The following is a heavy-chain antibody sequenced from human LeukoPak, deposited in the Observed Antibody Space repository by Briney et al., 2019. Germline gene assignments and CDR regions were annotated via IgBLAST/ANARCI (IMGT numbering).Heavy chain of an antibody. V-gene: IGHV4-39*07. J-gene: IGHJ4*02. CDR1: GGSISISTYY. CDR2: IYYSGST. CDR3: ARISWAYDRSGYVSY. D-gene: IGHD3-22*01. Sequence: SETLSLTCSVSGGSISISTYYWGWIRQPPGKGLEWIGAIYYSGSTYYNPSLKSRVTISVDTSRNQFSLKLSSVTAADTAVYYCARISWAYDRSGYVSYWGQGTLVTVSS.